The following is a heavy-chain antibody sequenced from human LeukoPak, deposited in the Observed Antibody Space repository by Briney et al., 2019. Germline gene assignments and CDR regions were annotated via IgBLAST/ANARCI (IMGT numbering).Heavy chain of an antibody. Sequence: GGSLRLSCAASGFTFSSYSMNWVRQAPGKGLEWVSSISSSSSYIYYADSVKGRFTISRDNAKNSLYLQMNSLRAEDTAVYYCARDDRGSSWPSDYWGQGTLVTVSS. CDR3: ARDDRGSSWPSDY. J-gene: IGHJ4*02. CDR1: GFTFSSYS. CDR2: ISSSSSYI. D-gene: IGHD6-13*01. V-gene: IGHV3-21*01.